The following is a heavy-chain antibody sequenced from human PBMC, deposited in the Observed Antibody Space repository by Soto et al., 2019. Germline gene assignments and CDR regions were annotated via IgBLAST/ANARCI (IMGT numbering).Heavy chain of an antibody. CDR3: ARDGGSSLLKLA. D-gene: IGHD6-6*01. CDR1: GFTFSSYG. CDR2: IWQDGSEK. V-gene: IGHV3-33*01. Sequence: GGSLRLSCAASGFTFSSYGMHWVRQAPGKGLEWVAVIWQDGSEKYYVDSVKGRFTISRDNAKNSLYLQMNSLRAEDTAVYYCARDGGSSLLKLAWGQGTMVTVSS. J-gene: IGHJ3*01.